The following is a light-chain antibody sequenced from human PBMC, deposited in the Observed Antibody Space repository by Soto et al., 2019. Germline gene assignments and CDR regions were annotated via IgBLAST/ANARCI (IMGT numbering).Light chain of an antibody. CDR3: QQLSRYPLT. Sequence: DIPLTQSPSVLYAYVGDTVTITCRASQALSNYLAWYQQKPGKAPDLLIYSASTLQSGVPSRFSGSGSETEFSLTIRALQPEDFATYYCQQLSRYPLTFGGGTKVDIK. V-gene: IGKV1-9*01. J-gene: IGKJ4*01. CDR2: SAS. CDR1: QALSNY.